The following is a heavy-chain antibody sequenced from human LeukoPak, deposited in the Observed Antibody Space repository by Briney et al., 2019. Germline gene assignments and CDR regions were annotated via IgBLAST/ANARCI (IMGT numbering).Heavy chain of an antibody. CDR1: GFTFSNAW. CDR3: TTVRGAGYSYGYIDY. V-gene: IGHV3-15*01. Sequence: GGSLRLSCAASGFTFSNAWMSWVRQAPGKGLEWVGRIKSKTDGGTTDYAAPVKGRFTISRDDSKNTLYLQMNSLKTEDTAVYYCTTVRGAGYSYGYIDYWGQGTLVTVSS. D-gene: IGHD5-18*01. J-gene: IGHJ4*02. CDR2: IKSKTDGGTT.